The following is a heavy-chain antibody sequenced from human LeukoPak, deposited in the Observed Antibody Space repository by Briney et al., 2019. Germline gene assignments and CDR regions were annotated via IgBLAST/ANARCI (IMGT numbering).Heavy chain of an antibody. CDR3: ARPASSAWLVGGY. CDR2: ISYDGSNK. CDR1: GFTFSSYA. Sequence: GGSLRLSCAASGFTFSSYAMHWVRQAPGKGLEWVAVISYDGSNKYYADSVKGRFTISRDNSKNTLYLRMNSLRAEDTAVYYCARPASSAWLVGGYWGQGTLVTVSS. V-gene: IGHV3-30-3*01. D-gene: IGHD6-19*01. J-gene: IGHJ4*02.